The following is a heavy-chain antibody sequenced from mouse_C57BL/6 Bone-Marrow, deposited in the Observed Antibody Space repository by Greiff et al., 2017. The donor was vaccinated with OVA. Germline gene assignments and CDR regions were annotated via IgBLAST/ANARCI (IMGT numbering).Heavy chain of an antibody. CDR2: IYPGDGDT. D-gene: IGHD1-2*01. Sequence: VKVVESGPELVKPGASVKISCKASGYAFSSSWMNWVKQRPGKGLEWIGRIYPGDGDTNYNGKFKGKATLTADKSSSTAYMQLSSLTSEDSAVYFCARDTTAPYFDYWGQGTTLTVSS. J-gene: IGHJ2*01. CDR1: GYAFSSSW. CDR3: ARDTTAPYFDY. V-gene: IGHV1-82*01.